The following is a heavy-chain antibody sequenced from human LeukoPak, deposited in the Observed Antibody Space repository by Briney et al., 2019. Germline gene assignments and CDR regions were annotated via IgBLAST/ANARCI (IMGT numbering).Heavy chain of an antibody. D-gene: IGHD1-26*01. Sequence: GGSLRLSCAASGFTFDDYGMSWVRQAPGKGLEWVSAISGSGGSTYYADSVKGRFTISRDNSKNTLYLQMNSLRAEDAAVYYCARDLGELLYADAFDIWAKGQWSPSLQ. J-gene: IGHJ3*02. CDR2: ISGSGGST. V-gene: IGHV3-23*01. CDR3: ARDLGELLYADAFDI. CDR1: GFTFDDYG.